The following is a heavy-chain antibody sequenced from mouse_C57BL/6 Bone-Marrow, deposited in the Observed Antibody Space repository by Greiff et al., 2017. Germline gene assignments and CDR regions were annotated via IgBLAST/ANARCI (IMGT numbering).Heavy chain of an antibody. D-gene: IGHD1-1*01. J-gene: IGHJ4*01. V-gene: IGHV1-81*01. Sequence: QVQLQQSGAELARPGASVKLSCKASGYTFTSYGISWVKQRTGQGLEWIGEIYPRSGNTNYNEKFKSKATLTVDKSSSTAYMELRSLTYEDSADYCCTTRVLRTGYAMDYWGQGTSVTVSS. CDR2: IYPRSGNT. CDR3: TTRVLRTGYAMDY. CDR1: GYTFTSYG.